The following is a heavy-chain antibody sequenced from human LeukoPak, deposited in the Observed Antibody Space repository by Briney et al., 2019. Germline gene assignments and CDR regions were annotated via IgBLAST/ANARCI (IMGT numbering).Heavy chain of an antibody. CDR2: IIPIFGTA. J-gene: IGHJ5*02. Sequence: SVKVSCKASGGTFSSYAISWVRQAPGQGLEWMGGIIPIFGTANYAQKFQGRVTITADESTSTAYMELSSLRSEDTAVYYCARGGRDGYNYFLNWFDPWGQETLVTVSS. CDR3: ARGGRDGYNYFLNWFDP. D-gene: IGHD5-24*01. CDR1: GGTFSSYA. V-gene: IGHV1-69*13.